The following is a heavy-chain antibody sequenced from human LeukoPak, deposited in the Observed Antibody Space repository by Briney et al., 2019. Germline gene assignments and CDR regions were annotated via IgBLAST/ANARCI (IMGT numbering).Heavy chain of an antibody. CDR1: GGTFSSYA. CDR3: ARDLNSYDVLTGYLHTFDY. D-gene: IGHD3-9*01. Sequence: GASVKVSCKASGGTFSSYAISWVRLAPGQGLEWMGGIIPIFGTANYAQKFQGRVTITADKSTSTAYMELSSLRSEDTAVYYCARDLNSYDVLTGYLHTFDYWGQGTLVTVSS. J-gene: IGHJ4*02. V-gene: IGHV1-69*06. CDR2: IIPIFGTA.